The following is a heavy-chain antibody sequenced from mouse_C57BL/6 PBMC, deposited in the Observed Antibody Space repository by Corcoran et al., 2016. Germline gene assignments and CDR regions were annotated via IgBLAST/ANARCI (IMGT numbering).Heavy chain of an antibody. CDR2: INTYSGVP. D-gene: IGHD1-1*01. J-gene: IGHJ2*01. CDR3: ATDYYGSSYDY. Sequence: QIQLVQSGPELKKPGETVKISCKASGYTFTTYGMSWVKQAPGKGLKWMGWINTYSGVPTYADDFKGRFVFSLETSASTAYLQINNLKNEDTATYFCATDYYGSSYDYWGQGTTLTVSS. CDR1: GYTFTTYG. V-gene: IGHV9-3*01.